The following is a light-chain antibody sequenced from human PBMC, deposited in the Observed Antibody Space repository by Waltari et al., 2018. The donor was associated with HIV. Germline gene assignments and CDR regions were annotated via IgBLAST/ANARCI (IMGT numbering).Light chain of an antibody. CDR1: NEDVGAYNY. CDR3: SSWTTSTTRV. Sequence: QSALTQPASVSGSPGQSITISCTGTNEDVGAYNYVSWYQQHPGKAPKLIIYEVTIRPSGISARFSGSKSGNTASLTISGLQAEDEADYHCSSWTTSTTRVFGGGTKVTVL. J-gene: IGLJ3*02. V-gene: IGLV2-14*03. CDR2: EVT.